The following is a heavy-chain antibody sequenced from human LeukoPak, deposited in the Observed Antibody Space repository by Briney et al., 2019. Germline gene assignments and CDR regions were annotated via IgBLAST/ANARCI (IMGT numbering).Heavy chain of an antibody. Sequence: PGGSLRLSCVASGFTFSDYYMSWVRQPPGKGLEWVANIKQDGSEKYYVDSVKGRFTISRDNAKNSLFLQMNSLRAEDTAVYYCARMRITMVRGVTWEYWGQGTLVTVSS. D-gene: IGHD3-10*01. CDR3: ARMRITMVRGVTWEY. CDR1: GFTFSDYY. CDR2: IKQDGSEK. V-gene: IGHV3-7*01. J-gene: IGHJ4*02.